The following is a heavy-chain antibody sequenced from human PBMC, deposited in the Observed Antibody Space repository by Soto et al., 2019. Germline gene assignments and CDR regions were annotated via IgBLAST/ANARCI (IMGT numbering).Heavy chain of an antibody. CDR3: ARDAYNYGYGGFDY. V-gene: IGHV4-59*01. CDR2: VSYSGST. Sequence: SETLSLTCTVSGGSISSYYWTWIRQPPGKGLEWIGYVSYSGSTNYNPSLKRRVTISVDTSSNRFYLRLNSVTAADTAVYYCARDAYNYGYGGFDYWGRGTLVTVSS. J-gene: IGHJ4*02. D-gene: IGHD5-18*01. CDR1: GGSISSYY.